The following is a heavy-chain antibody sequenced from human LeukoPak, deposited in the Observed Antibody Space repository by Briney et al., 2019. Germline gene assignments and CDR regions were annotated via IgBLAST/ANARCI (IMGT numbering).Heavy chain of an antibody. CDR3: ARSDIVATPHFDY. CDR1: GYTFTSYA. D-gene: IGHD5-12*01. Sequence: VSVKVSCKASGYTFTSYAMHWVRQAPGQRLEWMGWINAGNGNTKYSQKFQGRVTITRDTSASTAYMELSSLRSEDTAVYYCARSDIVATPHFDYWGQGTLVTVSS. V-gene: IGHV1-3*01. CDR2: INAGNGNT. J-gene: IGHJ4*02.